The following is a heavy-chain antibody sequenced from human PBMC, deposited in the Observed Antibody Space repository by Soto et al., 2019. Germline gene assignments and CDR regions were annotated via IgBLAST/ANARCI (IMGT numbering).Heavy chain of an antibody. J-gene: IGHJ5*02. CDR3: GRVMRSLLSITALDT. D-gene: IGHD3-10*01. V-gene: IGHV1-46*01. CDR2: IDPSGGKT. Sequence: ASVKVSCKASGYTFTRDQIHWVRQAPGQGLEWMGMIDPSGGKTNYAQKFQGRVTMTRDTSTSTVYMALSSLRSEDTAIYFCGRVMRSLLSITALDTWGQGTLVTVSS. CDR1: GYTFTRDQ.